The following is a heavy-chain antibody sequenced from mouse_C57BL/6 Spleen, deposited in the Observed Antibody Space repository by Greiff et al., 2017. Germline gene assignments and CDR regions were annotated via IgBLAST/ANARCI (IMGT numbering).Heavy chain of an antibody. CDR2: INPSSGYT. CDR1: GYTFTSYW. CDR3: ATHYGNYVWFAY. V-gene: IGHV1-7*01. J-gene: IGHJ3*01. Sequence: VQLKESGAELAKPGASVKLSCKASGYTFTSYWMHWVKQRPGQGLEWIGYINPSSGYTKYNQKFKDKATLTADKSSSTAYMQLSSLTYEDSAVYCCATHYGNYVWFAYWGQGTLVTVSA. D-gene: IGHD2-1*01.